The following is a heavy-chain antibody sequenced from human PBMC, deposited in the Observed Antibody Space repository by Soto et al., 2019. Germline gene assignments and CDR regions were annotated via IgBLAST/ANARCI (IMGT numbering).Heavy chain of an antibody. CDR3: AKCIGWFGELRYGMDV. D-gene: IGHD3-10*01. CDR1: GFTFSSYS. V-gene: IGHV3-23*01. Sequence: GGSLRLSCAASGFTFSSYSMSWVRQAPGKGLEWVSAISGSGGSTYYADSVKGRFTISRDNSKNTLYLQMNSLRAEDTAVYYCAKCIGWFGELRYGMDVWGQGTTVTVSS. J-gene: IGHJ6*02. CDR2: ISGSGGST.